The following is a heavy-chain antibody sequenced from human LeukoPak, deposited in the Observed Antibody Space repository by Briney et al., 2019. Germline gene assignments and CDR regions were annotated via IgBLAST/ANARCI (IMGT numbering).Heavy chain of an antibody. CDR3: ARDGGYLDAFDI. Sequence: GGSLRLACAASGFTVSSNYMSWVRQAPGKGLECVSVIYSGVSTYYADSVKGRFTISRDNSKNTLYLQMNSLRAEDTAVYYCARDGGYLDAFDIWGQGTMVTVSS. CDR1: GFTVSSNY. D-gene: IGHD3-22*01. J-gene: IGHJ3*02. CDR2: IYSGVST. V-gene: IGHV3-53*01.